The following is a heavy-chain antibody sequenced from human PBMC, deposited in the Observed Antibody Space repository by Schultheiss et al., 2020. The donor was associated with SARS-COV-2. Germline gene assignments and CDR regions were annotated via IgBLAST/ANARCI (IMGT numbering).Heavy chain of an antibody. CDR1: GFTFSNAW. V-gene: IGHV3-15*01. Sequence: GEFLKISCAASGFTFSNAWMSWVRQAPGKGLEWVGRIKSKTDGGTTDYAAPVKGRFTISRDDSKNTLYLQMNSLKTEDTAVYYCTTDRPSYCSSTSCYTGGGDAFDIWGQGTMVTVSS. CDR3: TTDRPSYCSSTSCYTGGGDAFDI. CDR2: IKSKTDGGTT. D-gene: IGHD2-2*02. J-gene: IGHJ3*02.